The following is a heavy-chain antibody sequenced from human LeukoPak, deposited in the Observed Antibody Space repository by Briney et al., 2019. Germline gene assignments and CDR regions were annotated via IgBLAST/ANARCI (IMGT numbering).Heavy chain of an antibody. J-gene: IGHJ5*02. CDR2: IRYDGSSK. D-gene: IGHD2-8*02. V-gene: IGHV3-30*02. CDR1: GFTFSSYG. CDR3: AKASRSTVTGWFDP. Sequence: GGSLRLSCAASGFTFSSYGMHWVRQAPGKGLEWVAFIRYDGSSKFYADSVKARFTISRDNAKNSLYLQMNSLRAEDTALYYCAKASRSTVTGWFDPWGQGTLVTVSS.